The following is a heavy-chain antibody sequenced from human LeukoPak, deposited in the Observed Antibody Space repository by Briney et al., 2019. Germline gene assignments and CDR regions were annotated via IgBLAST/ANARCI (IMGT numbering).Heavy chain of an antibody. D-gene: IGHD3-22*01. CDR3: ARSPITYYYDRSGYTPTSYFDY. Sequence: SETLSLTCTVSGGSISSGSYYWSWIRQPAGKGLEWIGRIYTSGSTNYNPSLKSLVTISVDTSKNQFSLKLSSVTAADTAVYSCARSPITYYYDRSGYTPTSYFDYWGQGTLVTVSS. CDR1: GGSISSGSYY. V-gene: IGHV4-61*02. CDR2: IYTSGST. J-gene: IGHJ4*02.